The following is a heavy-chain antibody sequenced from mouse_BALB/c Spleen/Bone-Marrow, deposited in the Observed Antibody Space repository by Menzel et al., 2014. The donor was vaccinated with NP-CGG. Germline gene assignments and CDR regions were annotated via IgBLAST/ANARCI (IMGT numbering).Heavy chain of an antibody. V-gene: IGHV14-3*02. J-gene: IGHJ3*01. CDR3: ASYYYGRAWFAY. D-gene: IGHD1-1*01. Sequence: VQLQQPGAELVKPGASVKLSCTASGFNIKDTYMHLVKQRPEQGLEWIGRIDPANGNTKYDPKFQGKATTTADTSSNTAYLQLSSLTSEDTAVYYCASYYYGRAWFAYWGQGTLVTVSA. CDR1: GFNIKDTY. CDR2: IDPANGNT.